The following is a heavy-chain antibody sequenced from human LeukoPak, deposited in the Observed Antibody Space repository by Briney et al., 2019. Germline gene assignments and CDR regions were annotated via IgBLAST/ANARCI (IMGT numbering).Heavy chain of an antibody. V-gene: IGHV4-4*02. CDR2: ISHDGTT. J-gene: IGHJ4*02. D-gene: IGHD3-22*01. CDR3: TREDRPFCPFAY. CDR1: GGSIDITNY. Sequence: SETLSLTCGVSGGSIDITNYWSWVRQAPGKGLEWIGEISHDGTTNYNPSLRSRVAMSFDRTNNQFSLSLTSVTAADTAVYYCTREDRPFCPFAYWGQGVLVTVSS.